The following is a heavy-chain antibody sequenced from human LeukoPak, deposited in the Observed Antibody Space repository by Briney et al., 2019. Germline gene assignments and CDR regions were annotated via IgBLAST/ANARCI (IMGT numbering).Heavy chain of an antibody. CDR1: GYSFTSYW. D-gene: IGHD3-10*01. Sequence: GESLKISCKGSGYSFTSYWIGWVRQMPGKGLEWMGIMYPGDSDTRYSPSFQGHVTISADMSISTAYLQWSSLKASDTAMYYCARHWNYSGSAEGGDSFDIWGQGTMVTVSS. V-gene: IGHV5-51*01. J-gene: IGHJ3*02. CDR2: MYPGDSDT. CDR3: ARHWNYSGSAEGGDSFDI.